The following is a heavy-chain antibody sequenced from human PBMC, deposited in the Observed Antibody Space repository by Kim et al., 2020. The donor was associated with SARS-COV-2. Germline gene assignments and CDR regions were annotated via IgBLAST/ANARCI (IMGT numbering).Heavy chain of an antibody. CDR2: INPNSGGT. D-gene: IGHD3-10*01. V-gene: IGHV1-2*02. J-gene: IGHJ3*02. CDR1: GYTFTGYY. CDR3: ARVLSPLSWFGAFDI. Sequence: ASVKVSCKASGYTFTGYYMHWVRQAPGQGLEWMGWINPNSGGTNYAQKFQGRVTMTRDTSISTAYMELSRLRSDDTAVYYCARVLSPLSWFGAFDIWGQGTMVTVSS.